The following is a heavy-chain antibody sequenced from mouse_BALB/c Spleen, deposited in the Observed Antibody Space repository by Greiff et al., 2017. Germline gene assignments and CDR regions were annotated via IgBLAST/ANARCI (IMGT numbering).Heavy chain of an antibody. J-gene: IGHJ1*01. CDR2: IRNKANGYTT. CDR3: ARDIEGSGYYGNSRYFDV. Sequence: EVHLVESGGGLVQPGGSLRLSCATSGFTFTDYYMSWVRQPPGKALEWLGFIRNKANGYTTEYSASVKGRFTISRDNSQSILYLQMNTLRAEDSATYYCARDIEGSGYYGNSRYFDVWGAGTTVTVSS. CDR1: GFTFTDYY. D-gene: IGHD2-1*01. V-gene: IGHV7-3*02.